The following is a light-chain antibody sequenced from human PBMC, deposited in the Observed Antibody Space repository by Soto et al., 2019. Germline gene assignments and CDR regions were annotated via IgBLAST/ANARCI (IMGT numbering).Light chain of an antibody. Sequence: SYELTQPPSVSVAPGKTARITCGGNNIGSKSVHWYQQKPGQAPVLVIYYDSDRPSGIPERFSGSNSGNTATLTISRVEAGDEADYYCSSYAGSNKGVVFGGGTKLTVL. J-gene: IGLJ2*01. CDR3: SSYAGSNKGVV. CDR2: YDS. CDR1: NIGSKS. V-gene: IGLV3-21*01.